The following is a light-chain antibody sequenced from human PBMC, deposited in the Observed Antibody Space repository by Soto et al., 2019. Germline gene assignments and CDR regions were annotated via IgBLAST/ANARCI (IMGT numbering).Light chain of an antibody. CDR2: EAN. Sequence: QSALTQPASVSGSPGQSITISCTGTSSDFGNYNLVSWYQQYPGKAPQLIIYEANKRTSGISNRFSGSRSGNTASLTISGLRAEDEADYYCCSYEGNNTPYVFGTGTKLTVL. V-gene: IGLV2-23*01. CDR3: CSYEGNNTPYV. CDR1: SSDFGNYNL. J-gene: IGLJ1*01.